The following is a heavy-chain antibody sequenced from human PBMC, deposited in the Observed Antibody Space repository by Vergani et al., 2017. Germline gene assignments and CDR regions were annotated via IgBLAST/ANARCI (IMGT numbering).Heavy chain of an antibody. CDR3: ARGRGSTRYPIPYAGY. CDR2: INHSGST. CDR1: GGSFSGYY. V-gene: IGHV4-34*01. J-gene: IGHJ4*02. Sequence: QVQLQQWGAGLLKPSETLSLTCAVYGGSFSGYYWSWIRQPPGKGLEWIGEINHSGSTNYNPSLKSRVTISVDTSKNQFSLKLSSVTAADTAVYYCARGRGSTRYPIPYAGYWGQGTLVTVSS. D-gene: IGHD2-2*01.